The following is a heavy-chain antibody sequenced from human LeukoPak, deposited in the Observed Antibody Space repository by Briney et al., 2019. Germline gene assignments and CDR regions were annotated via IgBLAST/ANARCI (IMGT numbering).Heavy chain of an antibody. V-gene: IGHV4-59*01. CDR2: IYYSGST. Sequence: SETLSLTCTVSDDSIKNYFWTWIRQPPGKGLEWIGYIYYSGSTNYNPSLKSRVTISVDTSKKQISLKLSSVTAADTAVYYCARGGDYYDGSGYHYGRFDYWGQGTLVTVSS. J-gene: IGHJ4*02. CDR3: ARGGDYYDGSGYHYGRFDY. D-gene: IGHD3-22*01. CDR1: DDSIKNYF.